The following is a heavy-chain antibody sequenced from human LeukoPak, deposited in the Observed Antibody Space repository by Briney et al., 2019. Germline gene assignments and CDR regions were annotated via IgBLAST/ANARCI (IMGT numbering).Heavy chain of an antibody. CDR1: GYTFTGYY. D-gene: IGHD2-2*01. Sequence: ASVKVSCKASGYTFTGYYMHWVRQAAGQGLEWMGWVSPKSGGPHYAQKFQGRVTMTRDTSISTAYMELSRLRSDHTAVYYCARPLSPDIVVVPAATYGMHVWRQGTTVSVSS. J-gene: IGHJ6*02. CDR3: ARPLSPDIVVVPAATYGMHV. CDR2: VSPKSGGP. V-gene: IGHV1-2*02.